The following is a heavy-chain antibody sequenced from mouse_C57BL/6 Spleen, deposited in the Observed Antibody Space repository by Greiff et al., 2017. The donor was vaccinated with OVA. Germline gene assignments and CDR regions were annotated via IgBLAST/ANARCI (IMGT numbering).Heavy chain of an antibody. Sequence: VKLMESGAELARPGASVKMSCKASGYTFTSYTMHWVKQRPGQGLEWIGYINPSSGYTKYNQKFKDKATLTADKSSSTAYMQLSSLTSEDSAVYYCARPITTAVSTEFAYWGQGTLVTVSA. V-gene: IGHV1-4*01. D-gene: IGHD1-2*01. J-gene: IGHJ3*01. CDR3: ARPITTAVSTEFAY. CDR1: GYTFTSYT. CDR2: INPSSGYT.